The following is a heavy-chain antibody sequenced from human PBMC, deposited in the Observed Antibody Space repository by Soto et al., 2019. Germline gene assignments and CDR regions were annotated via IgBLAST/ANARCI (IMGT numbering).Heavy chain of an antibody. V-gene: IGHV1-69*06. CDR2: LMPMSGTA. D-gene: IGHD2-15*01. J-gene: IGHJ4*02. CDR1: GGSVSNFA. Sequence: QVQLVQSGPEVMKPGSSVKVSCKASGGSVSNFAVTWVRQAPGQGLEWMGGLMPMSGTANYAQKVRGSLTITDDNSTTTAYLELSGLRADDTAIYYCCRGGCTYAASHHLHLSRLDYLGQVTLVSVFS. CDR3: CRGGCTYAASHHLHLSRLDY.